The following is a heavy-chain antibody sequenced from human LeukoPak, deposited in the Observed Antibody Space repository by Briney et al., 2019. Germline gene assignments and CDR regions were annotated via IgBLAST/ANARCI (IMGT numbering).Heavy chain of an antibody. CDR3: ATPAGLEWLLSQIDY. V-gene: IGHV3-23*01. CDR2: ISGSGGST. D-gene: IGHD3-3*01. CDR1: GFTFNNYA. J-gene: IGHJ4*02. Sequence: GGSLRLSCAASGFTFNNYAMSWVRQAPGKGLEWVSAISGSGGSTYYADSVKGRFTISRDNSKNTLYLQMNSLRAEDTAVYYCATPAGLEWLLSQIDYWGQGTLVTVSS.